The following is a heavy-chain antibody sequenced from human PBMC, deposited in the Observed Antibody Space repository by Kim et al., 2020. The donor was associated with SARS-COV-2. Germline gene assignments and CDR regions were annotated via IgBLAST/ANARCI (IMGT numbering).Heavy chain of an antibody. V-gene: IGHV4-34*01. CDR2: INHSGST. J-gene: IGHJ4*02. Sequence: SETLSLTCAVYGGSFSGYYWSWIRQPPGKGLEWIGEINHSGSTNYNPSLKSRVTISVDTSKNQFSLKLSSVTAADTAVYYCARGGWGRGTIFGVVITGPEPRFDYWGQGTLVTVSS. CDR3: ARGGWGRGTIFGVVITGPEPRFDY. D-gene: IGHD3-3*01. CDR1: GGSFSGYY.